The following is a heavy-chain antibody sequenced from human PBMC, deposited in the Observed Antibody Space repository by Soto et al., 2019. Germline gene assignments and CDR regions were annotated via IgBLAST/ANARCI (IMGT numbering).Heavy chain of an antibody. CDR1: GYSFSVYN. D-gene: IGHD3-16*01. V-gene: IGHV1-2*02. Sequence: QVQLVQSGAEVKKPGASVQVSCKASGYSFSVYNIHWVRQAPGQGLEWMGWINPNSGGTNSAQKFQGRVTMTRDMSISTAYMELSRLRSDDTAVYYCATEGDYYWGQGTLVTVSS. J-gene: IGHJ4*02. CDR2: INPNSGGT. CDR3: ATEGDYY.